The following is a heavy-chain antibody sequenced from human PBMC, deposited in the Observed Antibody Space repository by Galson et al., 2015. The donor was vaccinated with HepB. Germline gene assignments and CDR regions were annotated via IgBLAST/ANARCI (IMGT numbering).Heavy chain of an antibody. Sequence: CAISGDSVSSNSAAWNWIRQSPSRGLEWLGRTYYRSKWYNDYAVSVKSRITINPDTSKNQFSLQLNSVTPEDTAVYYCARGWHSSGYYYIDYFDYWGQGTTVTVSS. CDR2: TYYRSKWYN. V-gene: IGHV6-1*01. CDR1: GDSVSSNSAA. J-gene: IGHJ4*03. D-gene: IGHD3-22*01. CDR3: ARGWHSSGYYYIDYFDY.